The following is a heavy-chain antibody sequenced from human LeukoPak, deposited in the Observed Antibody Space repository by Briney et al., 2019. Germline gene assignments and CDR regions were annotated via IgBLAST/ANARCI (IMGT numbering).Heavy chain of an antibody. J-gene: IGHJ4*02. CDR2: IKNKAYGGTT. Sequence: PGGSLRLSCTASGFTFVNYAISWFRQAPGKGLEWVGFIKNKAYGGTTEYAASMRGRFTISGDDSKSITYLQMNSLKTEDTAVYYCSRDEYGGNSNYFDYWGQGTLVTVSS. V-gene: IGHV3-49*03. D-gene: IGHD4-23*01. CDR1: GFTFVNYA. CDR3: SRDEYGGNSNYFDY.